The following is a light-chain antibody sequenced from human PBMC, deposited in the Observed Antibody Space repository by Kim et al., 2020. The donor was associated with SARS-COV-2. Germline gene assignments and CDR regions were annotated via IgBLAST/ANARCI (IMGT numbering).Light chain of an antibody. Sequence: QSVVTQPPSASATPGQRVTISCSGSSSNIGKNTVKWFQQFPGTAPKLLISAYDQRPSGIPARFSGSKSGTSASLVISGLQSEDEADYYCAVWDDILSSPVFGGGTQLTVL. CDR3: AVWDDILSSPV. J-gene: IGLJ3*02. CDR2: AYD. V-gene: IGLV1-44*01. CDR1: SSNIGKNT.